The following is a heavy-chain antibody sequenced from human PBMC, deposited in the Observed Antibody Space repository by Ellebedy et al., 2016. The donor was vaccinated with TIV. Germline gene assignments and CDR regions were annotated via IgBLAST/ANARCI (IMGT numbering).Heavy chain of an antibody. CDR3: ARQGYRGYSYGATYTPCDY. CDR2: IIQSGTM. D-gene: IGHD5-18*01. CDR1: GGSLRGYY. Sequence: MPSETLSLTCAVYGGSLRGYYWNWIRQPPGKGLEWIGEIIQSGTMNYSPSLKSRVTISVDKSKNQFSLRLTSVTAADTAVYYCARQGYRGYSYGATYTPCDYWGQGTLVTVSS. V-gene: IGHV4-34*12. J-gene: IGHJ4*02.